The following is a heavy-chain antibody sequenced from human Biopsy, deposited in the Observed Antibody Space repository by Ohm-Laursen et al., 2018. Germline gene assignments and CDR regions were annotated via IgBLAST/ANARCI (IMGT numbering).Heavy chain of an antibody. D-gene: IGHD5-24*01. CDR2: IRNT. J-gene: IGHJ4*02. CDR3: ARQDGYLGYEY. CDR1: GDSISSSTYY. V-gene: IGHV4-39*01. Sequence: TLSLTCPVSGDSISSSTYYWGWIRQPPGKGLEWIGTIRNTYFRTSLKSRVTLSTDTSEPQFSLRLSSVTAADTAVYYCARQDGYLGYEYWGQGALVTVSS.